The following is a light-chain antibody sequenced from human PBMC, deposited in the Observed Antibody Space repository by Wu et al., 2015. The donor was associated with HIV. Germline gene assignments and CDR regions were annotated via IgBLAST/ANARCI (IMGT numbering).Light chain of an antibody. Sequence: EIVMTQSPATLSVSPGERATLSCRASQSVSSNLAWYQQKPGQAPRLLIYDASTRATGIPARFSGSGSGTEFTLTISSMQSEDFAVYYCQQYNKWPRTFGQGTKVEAK. CDR3: QQYNKWPRT. J-gene: IGKJ1*01. CDR2: DAS. V-gene: IGKV3-15*01. CDR1: QSVSSN.